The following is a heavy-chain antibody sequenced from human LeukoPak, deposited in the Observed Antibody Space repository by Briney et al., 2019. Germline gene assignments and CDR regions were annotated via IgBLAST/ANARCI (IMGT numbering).Heavy chain of an antibody. CDR2: FYHGGTT. J-gene: IGHJ5*02. Sequence: SETLSLTCTVSGYSITTSGSYYWAWIRQPPGKGLEWIGDFYHGGTTYYNASLKSRVTMSVDTSKNHFSLKLSSVTAADTAVYYCARERSGSYLPRRSWFDPWGQGTLVTVSS. D-gene: IGHD1-26*01. CDR1: GYSITTSGSYY. CDR3: ARERSGSYLPRRSWFDP. V-gene: IGHV4-38-2*02.